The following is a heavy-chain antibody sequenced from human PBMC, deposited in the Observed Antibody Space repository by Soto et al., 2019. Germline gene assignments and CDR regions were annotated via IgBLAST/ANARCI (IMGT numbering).Heavy chain of an antibody. J-gene: IGHJ3*02. CDR3: ARDRVAAAYPPEAFHI. CDR1: GDSVSRNSAA. D-gene: IGHD6-13*01. CDR2: TYYRSKWYN. Sequence: SQTLSLTCAISGDSVSRNSAAGNWIRQSPSRGLEWLGRTYYRSKWYNDYAVSVKSRITINPDTSKNQFSLQLNSVTPEDTAVYYCARDRVAAAYPPEAFHIWGQETMLTLS. V-gene: IGHV6-1*01.